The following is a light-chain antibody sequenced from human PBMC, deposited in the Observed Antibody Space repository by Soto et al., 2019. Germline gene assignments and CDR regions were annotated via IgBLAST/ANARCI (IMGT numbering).Light chain of an antibody. CDR2: AAS. J-gene: IGKJ2*01. CDR1: QSISVH. Sequence: DIQMTQSPSSLSASVGDTVTITCRASQSISVHLNWYQQKPGKVPKLLIYAASNLQSGVPLRFSGSRSETDFALNISSLQPEDFATYYCQESYITPYTFGQGINLEIK. V-gene: IGKV1-39*01. CDR3: QESYITPYT.